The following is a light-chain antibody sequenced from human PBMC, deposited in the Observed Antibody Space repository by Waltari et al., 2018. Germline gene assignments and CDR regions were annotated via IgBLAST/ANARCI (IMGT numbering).Light chain of an antibody. CDR2: EVS. V-gene: IGLV2-23*02. J-gene: IGLJ2*01. CDR3: CSYAGSSTHVV. Sequence: QSALTQPASVSGSPGQSITISCTGTSSDVGSYNLVSCYQQHPGKAPKLLIDEVSKRPSGVSTRFSGSKSGNTASLTISGLQADDEADYYCCSYAGSSTHVVFGGGTKLTVL. CDR1: SSDVGSYNL.